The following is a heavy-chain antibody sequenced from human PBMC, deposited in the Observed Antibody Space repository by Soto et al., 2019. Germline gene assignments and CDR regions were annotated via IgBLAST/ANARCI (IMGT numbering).Heavy chain of an antibody. Sequence: GGSLRLSCAASGFTFSSYAMSWVRQAPGKGLEWVSAISVSGGTTYYADSVKGRFTFSRDNSKNTLYLQMNSLRAEDTAVYYCAKRTGSGWYYFDYWGQGTLVTVSS. CDR2: ISVSGGTT. J-gene: IGHJ4*02. D-gene: IGHD6-19*01. CDR3: AKRTGSGWYYFDY. V-gene: IGHV3-23*01. CDR1: GFTFSSYA.